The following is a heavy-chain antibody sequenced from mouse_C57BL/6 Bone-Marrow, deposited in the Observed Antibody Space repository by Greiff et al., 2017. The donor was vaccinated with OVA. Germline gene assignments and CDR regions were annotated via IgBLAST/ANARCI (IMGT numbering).Heavy chain of an antibody. J-gene: IGHJ3*01. CDR3: AFYYDYDGFAY. Sequence: QVQLQQPGAELVKPGALVKLSCKASGYTFTSYWMQWVKQRPGQGLEWIGEIDPSDSYTNYNQKFKGKATLTVDTSSSTAYMQLSSLTSEDSAVYYCAFYYDYDGFAYWGQGTLVTVSA. V-gene: IGHV1-50*01. CDR2: IDPSDSYT. D-gene: IGHD2-4*01. CDR1: GYTFTSYW.